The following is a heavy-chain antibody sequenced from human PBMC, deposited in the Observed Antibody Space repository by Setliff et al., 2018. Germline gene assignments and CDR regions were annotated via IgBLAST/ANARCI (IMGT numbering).Heavy chain of an antibody. CDR3: RFWSGYYKNDY. V-gene: IGHV4-34*01. CDR1: GVSFSDYY. CDR2: INHSGTT. J-gene: IGHJ4*02. Sequence: SETLSLTCTVYGVSFSDYYWGWVRQSPGKGLDWIGEINHSGTTNYDPSLEGRISISVDTSKRQFSLKLTSVTAADMAVYYCRFWSGYYKNDYWAQGTLVTVS. D-gene: IGHD3-3*01.